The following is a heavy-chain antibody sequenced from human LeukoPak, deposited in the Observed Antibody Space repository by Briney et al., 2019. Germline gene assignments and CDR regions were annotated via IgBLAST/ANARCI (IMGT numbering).Heavy chain of an antibody. D-gene: IGHD2-15*01. V-gene: IGHV3-23*01. CDR1: GFTFSSSA. J-gene: IGHJ4*02. CDR3: AKQLGYCSDGSCYFPY. CDR2: ISNNGGYT. Sequence: GGSLRLSCEASGFTFSSSAMSWVRQAPGKGLEWVSAISNNGGYTYYADSVQGRFTISRDNSKSTLCLQMNSLRAEDTAVYYCAKQLGYCSDGSCYFPYWGQGTLVTVSS.